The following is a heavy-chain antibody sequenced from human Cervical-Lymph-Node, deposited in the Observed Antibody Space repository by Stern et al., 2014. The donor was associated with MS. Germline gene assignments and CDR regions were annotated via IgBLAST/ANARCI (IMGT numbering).Heavy chain of an antibody. D-gene: IGHD6-19*01. CDR1: GGSVSGGDYY. J-gene: IGHJ4*02. Sequence: QLQLQESGPGLVKPSQTLSLTCTVSGGSVSGGDYYWGLIRQPPGKGLEWIGYIDNSGTTYYNPAFKSRLTISIDTPKNQFSMRLTSMTAADTAVYYCARDFTVAGSFDYWGQGTLVTVSS. V-gene: IGHV4-30-4*01. CDR2: IDNSGTT. CDR3: ARDFTVAGSFDY.